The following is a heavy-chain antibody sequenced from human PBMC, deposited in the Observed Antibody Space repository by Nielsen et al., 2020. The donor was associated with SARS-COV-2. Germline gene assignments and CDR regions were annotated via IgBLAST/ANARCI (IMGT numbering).Heavy chain of an antibody. Sequence: GESLKISCAASGFTFSSYAMHWVRQAPGKGLEWVAVISYDGSNKYYADSVKGRFTISRDNSKNTLYLQMNSLRAEDTAVYYCARDRVGATSIGYYYYNYGMDVWGHGTTVTVSS. D-gene: IGHD1-26*01. CDR2: ISYDGSNK. CDR3: ARDRVGATSIGYYYYNYGMDV. J-gene: IGHJ6*02. V-gene: IGHV3-30-3*01. CDR1: GFTFSSYA.